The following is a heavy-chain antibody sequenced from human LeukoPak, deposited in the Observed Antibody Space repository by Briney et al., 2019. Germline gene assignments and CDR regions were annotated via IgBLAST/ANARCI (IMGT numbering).Heavy chain of an antibody. Sequence: GGSLRLSCATSGFSFSSYGMHWVRQAPGKGLEWVTFIRYDGNNKYYADSVKGRFTISRDNSKNTLYLQMNSLRTEDTAVYYCARGEPGYYDSSGYPNVHYYYYMDVWGKGTTVTVSS. CDR1: GFSFSSYG. J-gene: IGHJ6*03. CDR3: ARGEPGYYDSSGYPNVHYYYYMDV. CDR2: IRYDGNNK. V-gene: IGHV3-30*02. D-gene: IGHD3-22*01.